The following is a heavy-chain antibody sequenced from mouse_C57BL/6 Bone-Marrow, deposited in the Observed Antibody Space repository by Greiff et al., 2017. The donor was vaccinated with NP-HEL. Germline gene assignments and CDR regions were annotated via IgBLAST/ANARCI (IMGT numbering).Heavy chain of an antibody. CDR2: IYPRSGNT. Sequence: VKVVESGAELARPGASVKLSCKASGYTFTSYGISWVKQRTGQGLEWIGEIYPRSGNTYYNEKFKGKATLTADKSSSTAYMELRSLTSEDSAVYFCARQLGRSWFAYWGQGTLVTVSA. V-gene: IGHV1-81*01. CDR3: ARQLGRSWFAY. D-gene: IGHD4-1*02. CDR1: GYTFTSYG. J-gene: IGHJ3*01.